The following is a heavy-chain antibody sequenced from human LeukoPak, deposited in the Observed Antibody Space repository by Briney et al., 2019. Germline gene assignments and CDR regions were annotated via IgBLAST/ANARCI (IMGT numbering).Heavy chain of an antibody. Sequence: GGSLRLSCAASGFTFSSYAMHWVRQAPGKGLEWVAVISYDGSNKYYADSVKGRFTISRDNSKNTLYLQMNSLRAEDTAVYYCARDTWGPMDVWGKGTTVTVSS. V-gene: IGHV3-30*04. CDR1: GFTFSSYA. CDR2: ISYDGSNK. D-gene: IGHD3-16*01. CDR3: ARDTWGPMDV. J-gene: IGHJ6*03.